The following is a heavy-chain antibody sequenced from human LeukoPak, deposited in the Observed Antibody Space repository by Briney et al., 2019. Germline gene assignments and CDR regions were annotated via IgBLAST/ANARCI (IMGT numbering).Heavy chain of an antibody. J-gene: IGHJ4*02. V-gene: IGHV4-61*01. CDR2: INHSGST. Sequence: SETLSLTCTVSGGSVSGGSYYWSWIRQPPGKGLEWIGEINHSGSTNYNPSLKSRVTISVDTSKNQFSLKLSSVTAADTAVYYCARGGTDYWGQGTLVTVSS. D-gene: IGHD6-25*01. CDR1: GGSVSGGSYY. CDR3: ARGGTDY.